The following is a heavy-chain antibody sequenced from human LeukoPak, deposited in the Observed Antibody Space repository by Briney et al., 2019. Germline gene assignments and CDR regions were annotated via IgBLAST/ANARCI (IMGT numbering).Heavy chain of an antibody. CDR1: GFTFSTYG. D-gene: IGHD6-13*01. V-gene: IGHV3-23*01. CDR3: AKDRIAAASTVDY. CDR2: ISGSGDTT. J-gene: IGHJ4*02. Sequence: GGSLRLSCAATGFTFSTYGMTWVRQAPGKGLEWVSGISGSGDTTYYADSVKGRFTISRDNSKNTLYLQMNSLRAEDTAIYYCAKDRIAAASTVDYWGQGTLVTVSS.